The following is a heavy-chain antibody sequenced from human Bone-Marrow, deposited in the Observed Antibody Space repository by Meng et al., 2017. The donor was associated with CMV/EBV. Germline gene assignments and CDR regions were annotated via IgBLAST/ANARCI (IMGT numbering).Heavy chain of an antibody. D-gene: IGHD3-3*01. CDR1: GYTFFGYY. J-gene: IGHJ4*02. V-gene: IGHV1-2*02. CDR3: AGGTPSRFLEWSPLDY. CDR2: VNPSSGGT. Sequence: ASVKVSCKASGYTFFGYYFHWVRQAPGQGLEWMGWVNPSSGGTNYAQKFQGRMSMTRDTSINTAYMELTGLRSDDTAVYYCAGGTPSRFLEWSPLDYWGQGTLVTVSS.